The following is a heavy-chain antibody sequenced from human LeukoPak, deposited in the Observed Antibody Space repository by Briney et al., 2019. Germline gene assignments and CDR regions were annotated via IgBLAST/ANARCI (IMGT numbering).Heavy chain of an antibody. V-gene: IGHV3-15*01. D-gene: IGHD2-15*01. CDR2: IKSKTDGGTT. CDR3: TTVDVVVVAYPRYYYYYYMDV. J-gene: IGHJ6*03. CDR1: GFTFSNAW. Sequence: GGSLRLSCAASGFTFSNAWMSWARQAPGKGLEWVGRIKSKTDGGTTDYAAPVKGRFTISRDDSKNTLYLQMNSLKTEDTAVYYCTTVDVVVVAYPRYYYYYYMDVWGKGTTVTVSS.